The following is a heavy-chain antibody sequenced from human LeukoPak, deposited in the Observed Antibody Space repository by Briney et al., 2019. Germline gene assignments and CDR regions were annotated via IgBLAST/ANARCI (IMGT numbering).Heavy chain of an antibody. J-gene: IGHJ4*02. Sequence: ASVKVSCKASGYTFTGYYIHWVRQAPGQGLEWMGWINPNSGGTNYAQKFQGRVTMTRDRSINTAYMDLRSLTYDDTAVYSCARHKPAEAALDFWGQGTLVTVSS. V-gene: IGHV1-2*02. CDR2: INPNSGGT. CDR1: GYTFTGYY. CDR3: ARHKPAEAALDF.